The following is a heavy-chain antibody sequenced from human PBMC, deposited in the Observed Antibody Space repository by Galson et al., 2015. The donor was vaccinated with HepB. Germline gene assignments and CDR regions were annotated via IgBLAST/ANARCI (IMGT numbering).Heavy chain of an antibody. J-gene: IGHJ3*02. V-gene: IGHV3-33*01. CDR1: GFTFRSYG. D-gene: IGHD6-19*01. Sequence: SLRLSCAAPGFTFRSYGMHWVRQAPGKGLEWVAVIWYDGGNKYYADSVKGRFTISRDNSKNMLYLQMNSLRAEDTAVYYCARDPSIVVAGIEVRGDVFDIWGQGTMVTVSS. CDR2: IWYDGGNK. CDR3: ARDPSIVVAGIEVRGDVFDI.